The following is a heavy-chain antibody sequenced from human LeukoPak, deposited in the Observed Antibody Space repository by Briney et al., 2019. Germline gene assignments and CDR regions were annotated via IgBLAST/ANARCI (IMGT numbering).Heavy chain of an antibody. V-gene: IGHV3-15*01. D-gene: IGHD3-10*01. J-gene: IGHJ4*02. CDR2: IKSNSDGGTT. CDR3: ATVQFAPTMSFDY. Sequence: GGSLRLSCAASGFTFSGAWMSWVRQAPGKGLEWVGRIKSNSDGGTTDYAAPVKGRFSVSRDDSKNTLVLQMDSLKTEDTAVYYCATVQFAPTMSFDYWGQGTLVTVSS. CDR1: GFTFSGAW.